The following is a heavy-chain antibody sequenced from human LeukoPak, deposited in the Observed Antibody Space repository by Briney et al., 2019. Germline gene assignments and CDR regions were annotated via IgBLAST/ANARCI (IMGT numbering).Heavy chain of an antibody. CDR2: IIPIFGTT. CDR1: GGTFSFYA. J-gene: IGHJ5*02. Sequence: SVKVSCRFSGGTFSFYAITWVRQAPGQGLEWMGGIIPIFGTTFYAEKVQGRATFTADESTTTAYMELSSLRPEDTAVYYCARERRRGGEDRSTRYYFDNRGQGSLVTVSS. CDR3: ARERRRGGEDRSTRYYFDN. V-gene: IGHV1-69*01. D-gene: IGHD3-10*01.